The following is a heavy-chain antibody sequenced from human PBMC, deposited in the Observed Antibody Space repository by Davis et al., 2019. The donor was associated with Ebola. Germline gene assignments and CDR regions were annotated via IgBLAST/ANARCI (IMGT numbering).Heavy chain of an antibody. V-gene: IGHV1-69*04. CDR3: ARDTDVQTGYNSYYFDQ. Sequence: SVKVSCKASGGTFSSYAISWVRQAPGQGLEWMGRIIPILGIANYAQKFQGRVTITADKSTSTAYMELSSLRSEDTAVYYCARDTDVQTGYNSYYFDQWGQGTLVTVSS. CDR2: IIPILGIA. CDR1: GGTFSSYA. J-gene: IGHJ4*02. D-gene: IGHD6-19*01.